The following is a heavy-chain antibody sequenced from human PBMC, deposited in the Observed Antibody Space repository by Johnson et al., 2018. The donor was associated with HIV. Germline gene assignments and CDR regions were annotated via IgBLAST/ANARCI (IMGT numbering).Heavy chain of an antibody. D-gene: IGHD3/OR15-3a*01. CDR2: IYTGGST. CDR3: ARDPGLYYDIWVSAFDI. J-gene: IGHJ3*02. V-gene: IGHV3-66*01. CDR1: GFTVSSNY. Sequence: EVQLVESGGGLVQPGGSLRLSCAASGFTVSSNYMSWVRQAPGKGLEWVSVIYTGGSTYYADSVNGRFTISRDNSKNTLDLQMNNLRAEDTAVYYCARDPGLYYDIWVSAFDIWGKGTMVTVSS.